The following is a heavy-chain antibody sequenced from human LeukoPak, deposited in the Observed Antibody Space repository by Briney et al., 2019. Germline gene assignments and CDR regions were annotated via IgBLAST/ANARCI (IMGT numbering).Heavy chain of an antibody. CDR3: AGLSGYDPYYFDY. V-gene: IGHV1-2*02. CDR2: INPNSGGT. J-gene: IGHJ4*02. Sequence: ASVKVSCKTSGFTFTGYYMHWVRQAPGQGLEWMGWINPNSGGTNYAQKFQGRVTMTRDTSISTAYMELSRLTSDDTAVYYCAGLSGYDPYYFDYWGQGTLVAVSS. CDR1: GFTFTGYY. D-gene: IGHD5-12*01.